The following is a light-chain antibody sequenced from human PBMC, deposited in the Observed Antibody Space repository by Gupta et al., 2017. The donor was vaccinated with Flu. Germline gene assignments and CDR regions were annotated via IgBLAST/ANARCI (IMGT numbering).Light chain of an antibody. Sequence: GKTARITGSGDALTMQYTYWYQQKPGQAPIVVIYKDNQRSSVIPERFSGSTSGTTVTLTITAVHADDDADYYCQSPDTIGTNGVFGGGTRLTVL. CDR2: KDN. CDR1: ALTMQY. J-gene: IGLJ3*02. CDR3: QSPDTIGTNGV. V-gene: IGLV3-25*03.